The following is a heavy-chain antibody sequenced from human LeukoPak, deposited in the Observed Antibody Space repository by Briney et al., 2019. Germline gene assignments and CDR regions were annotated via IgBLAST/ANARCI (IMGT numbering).Heavy chain of an antibody. CDR2: ISGSGTGT. Sequence: GGSLRLSCVASGFTFDTYAVSWVRQAPGKGLEWVSAISGSGTGTYYADSVKGQFTISRDNSKNTLYLQMNSLRAEDTAVYYCARDSTYYYDSSDYTSEYFQYWGQGTLVTVSS. J-gene: IGHJ1*01. D-gene: IGHD3-22*01. CDR1: GFTFDTYA. CDR3: ARDSTYYYDSSDYTSEYFQY. V-gene: IGHV3-23*01.